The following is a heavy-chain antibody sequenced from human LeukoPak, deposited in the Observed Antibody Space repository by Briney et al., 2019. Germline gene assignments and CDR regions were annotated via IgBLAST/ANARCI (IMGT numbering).Heavy chain of an antibody. J-gene: IGHJ6*02. CDR1: GFTFCRYW. Sequence: HTGGSLRLSCSASGFTFCRYWMSWVRQAPGKGLEGVANIKKDGSGKYYVDSVKGRFTISRDNAKNSLYLQMNSLRAEDTAVYYCAREGPESYGMDVWGQGTTVTVSS. D-gene: IGHD1-14*01. CDR3: AREGPESYGMDV. CDR2: IKKDGSGK. V-gene: IGHV3-7*01.